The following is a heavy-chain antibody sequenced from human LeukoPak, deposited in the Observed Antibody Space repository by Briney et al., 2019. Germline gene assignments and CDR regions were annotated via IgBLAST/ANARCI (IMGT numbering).Heavy chain of an antibody. D-gene: IGHD3-16*01. J-gene: IGHJ4*02. CDR1: GYTFISYG. Sequence: ASVKVSCKASGYTFISYGIGWVRQAPGQGLECMGWISAYNGNTNYAQNLQGRVTMTTDTSTSTAYMELRSLRSDDTAVYYCARDLGIMITSYYFDYWGQGTLVTVSS. CDR3: ARDLGIMITSYYFDY. V-gene: IGHV1-18*01. CDR2: ISAYNGNT.